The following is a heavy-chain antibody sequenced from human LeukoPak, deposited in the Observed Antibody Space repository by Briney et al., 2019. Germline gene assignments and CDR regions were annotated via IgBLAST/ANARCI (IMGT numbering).Heavy chain of an antibody. D-gene: IGHD5-12*01. CDR2: IGGSGSGA. Sequence: GGSLRLSCAASGFAFNSYIMSWVRQAPGEGLEWVPSIGGSGSGAYYSDSVRGRFTISRDNSRNTLSLQMNSLRAEDTAVYYCANGLPFDFWGQGTPVTVSS. J-gene: IGHJ4*02. V-gene: IGHV3-23*01. CDR1: GFAFNSYI. CDR3: ANGLPFDF.